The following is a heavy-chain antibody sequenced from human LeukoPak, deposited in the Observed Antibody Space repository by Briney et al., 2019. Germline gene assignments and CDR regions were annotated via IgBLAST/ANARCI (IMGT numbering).Heavy chain of an antibody. CDR2: ISYDGSNK. CDR1: GFTFSSYG. V-gene: IGHV3-30*18. J-gene: IGHJ4*02. CDR3: AKDLTTVVTPPRYYFDY. D-gene: IGHD4-23*01. Sequence: PGGSLRLSCAASGFTFSSYGMHWVRQAPGKGLEWVAVISYDGSNKYYADSVKGRFTISRDNSKNTLYLQMNSLRAEDTAVYYCAKDLTTVVTPPRYYFDYWGQGTLVTVSS.